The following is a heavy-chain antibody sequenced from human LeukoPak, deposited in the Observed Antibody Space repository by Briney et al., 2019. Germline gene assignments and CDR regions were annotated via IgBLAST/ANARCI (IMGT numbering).Heavy chain of an antibody. D-gene: IGHD3-3*01. CDR3: ASVSRSYDFRFDP. V-gene: IGHV4-39*01. J-gene: IGHJ5*02. CDR2: IYYSGST. CDR1: GGSISSSSYY. Sequence: RPSETLSLTCTVSGGSISSSSYYWGWIRRPPGKGLEWIGSIYYSGSTYYNPSLKSRVTISVDTSKNQFSLKLSSVTAADTAVYYCASVSRSYDFRFDPWGQGTLVTVSS.